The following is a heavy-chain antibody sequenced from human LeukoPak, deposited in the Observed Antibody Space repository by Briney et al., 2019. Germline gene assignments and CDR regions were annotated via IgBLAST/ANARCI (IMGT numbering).Heavy chain of an antibody. D-gene: IGHD4-11*01. J-gene: IGHJ4*02. CDR3: ARVSSEGGYYSKLREHDIN. Sequence: SGTLSLTCAVSGGSISSSNWWSWVRQPPGKGLEWIGEIYHSGSTNYNPSLKGRVTISVDKSKNQFSLKLSSVTAADTAVYYCARVSSEGGYYSKLREHDINWGQGTLVTVSS. CDR1: GGSISSSNW. V-gene: IGHV4-4*02. CDR2: IYHSGST.